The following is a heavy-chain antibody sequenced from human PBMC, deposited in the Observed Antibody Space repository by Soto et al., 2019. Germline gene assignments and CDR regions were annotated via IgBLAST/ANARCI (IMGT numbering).Heavy chain of an antibody. V-gene: IGHV1-2*02. D-gene: IGHD6-19*01. CDR3: ARSESISGWYDY. CDR1: GYTFTGCY. CDR2: INPSSGAK. Sequence: ASVKVSRKASGYTFTGCYMHWVRQPPGQGLEWMGWINPSSGAKNYAQKFQVRVTMTRDTSISTAYMERSRLTSDATALYYCARSESISGWYDYWGQGTLVTVSS. J-gene: IGHJ4*02.